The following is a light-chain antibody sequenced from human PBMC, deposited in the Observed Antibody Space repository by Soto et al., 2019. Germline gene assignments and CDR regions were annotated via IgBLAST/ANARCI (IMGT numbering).Light chain of an antibody. J-gene: IGLJ2*01. Sequence: QSVLTQPPSVSGAPGQRVTISCTGSSSNIGAGYDVHWYQQLPGTAPKLLIYGNNNRPSGVPDRFSGSKSGTSASLAITGLQAEDEADYYCQSYASSLSGFFGGGTKLTVL. CDR2: GNN. V-gene: IGLV1-40*01. CDR3: QSYASSLSGF. CDR1: SSNIGAGYD.